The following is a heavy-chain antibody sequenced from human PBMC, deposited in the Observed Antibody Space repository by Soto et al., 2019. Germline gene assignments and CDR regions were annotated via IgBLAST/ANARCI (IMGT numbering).Heavy chain of an antibody. CDR1: GYTLTELS. CDR3: SVGEDDDYRNPRDDAVDI. Sequence: ASVKVSCKVSGYTLTELSMHWVRQAPGKGLEWMGGFDPEDGETKYAQKFQDRVTMTEDTSTDTAYMDLSSLRSEDTAVYYCSVGEDDDYRNPRDDAVDIWGQGTKVTVSS. J-gene: IGHJ3*02. V-gene: IGHV1-24*01. D-gene: IGHD4-17*01. CDR2: FDPEDGET.